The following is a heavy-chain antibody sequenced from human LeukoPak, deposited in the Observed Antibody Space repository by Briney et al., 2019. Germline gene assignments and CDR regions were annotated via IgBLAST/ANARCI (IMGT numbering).Heavy chain of an antibody. D-gene: IGHD6-13*01. CDR1: GGSINSRTYY. Sequence: PSETLSLTCTVSGGSINSRTYYWTWIRQPAGKGLEWIGRISTSGSTNYKPSLKSRVTISVDTSKNQFSLKLSSVTAADTAVYCCASRTRGYSSTWFDPWGQGTLVTVSS. CDR2: ISTSGST. CDR3: ASRTRGYSSTWFDP. V-gene: IGHV4-61*02. J-gene: IGHJ5*02.